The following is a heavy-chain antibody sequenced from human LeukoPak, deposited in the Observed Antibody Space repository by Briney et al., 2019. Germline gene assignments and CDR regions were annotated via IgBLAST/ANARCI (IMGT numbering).Heavy chain of an antibody. CDR3: ATVLGKDFHNWLDP. D-gene: IGHD3-3*01. CDR1: GVSITTPY. J-gene: IGHJ5*02. CDR2: ISYSVIT. Sequence: SETLSLTCNVSGVSITTPYWSWIRQFPGKGLEWIGYISYSVITNYNPSLKSRLTMSIDTSKNQFSLELSSVTAADTAVYYCATVLGKDFHNWLDPWGQGTLVTVSS. V-gene: IGHV4-59*11.